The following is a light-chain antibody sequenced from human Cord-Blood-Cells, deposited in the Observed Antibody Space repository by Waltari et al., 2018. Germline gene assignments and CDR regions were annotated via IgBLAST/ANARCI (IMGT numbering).Light chain of an antibody. Sequence: QLVLTQSPSASASLGASVKLTCTLSSGHSSYAIAWHQQQPEKGPRYLMKLNSDGSHSKGDGIPERFSGSSSGAGRYLAISSLQSEDEADYYGQTWGTGIHVVFGGGTKLAVL. J-gene: IGLJ2*01. CDR2: LNSDGSH. CDR1: SGHSSYA. V-gene: IGLV4-69*01. CDR3: QTWGTGIHVV.